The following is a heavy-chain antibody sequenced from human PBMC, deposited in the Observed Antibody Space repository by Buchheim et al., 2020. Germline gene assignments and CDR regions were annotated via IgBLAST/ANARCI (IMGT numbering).Heavy chain of an antibody. D-gene: IGHD3-10*01. V-gene: IGHV3-23*01. CDR1: GFTFVSYA. CDR3: VKGRVTIRPVTDD. J-gene: IGHJ4*02. CDR2: ISTGAGTT. Sequence: EMQLLESGGGLVQPGGSLRLSCEASGFTFVSYAMTWVRQAPGKGLEWVSVISTGAGTTYYAESVKGRFTISRANSKNKLYLQMNSLRAEDTAVYFCVKGRVTIRPVTDDWGQGTL.